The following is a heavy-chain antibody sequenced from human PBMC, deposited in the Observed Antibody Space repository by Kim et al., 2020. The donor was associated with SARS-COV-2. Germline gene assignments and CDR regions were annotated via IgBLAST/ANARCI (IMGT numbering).Heavy chain of an antibody. J-gene: IGHJ4*02. Sequence: GGSLRLSCAASGFTFSNYAMHWVRQAPGKGLEWVAVISSDGNYKYTADSVKGRFTISRDNSKNTLFLQMNSLRAEDTAVYYCARDADIGAAGYYFDHWGQGTLVTVSS. CDR2: ISSDGNYK. CDR3: ARDADIGAAGYYFDH. D-gene: IGHD6-13*01. V-gene: IGHV3-30-3*01. CDR1: GFTFSNYA.